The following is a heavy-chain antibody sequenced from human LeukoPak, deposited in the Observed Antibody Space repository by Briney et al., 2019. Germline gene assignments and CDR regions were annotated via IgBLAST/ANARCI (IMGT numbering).Heavy chain of an antibody. D-gene: IGHD3-9*01. V-gene: IGHV3-11*04. CDR1: GFTFSDYY. CDR2: ISSSGSTI. J-gene: IGHJ4*02. CDR3: AREKIYYDILTGYYGNYYFDY. Sequence: GGSLRLSCADSGFTFSDYYMSWIRQAPGKGLEWVSYISSSGSTIYYADSVKGRFTISRDNAKNSLYLQMNILRAEDTAVYYCAREKIYYDILTGYYGNYYFDYWGQGTLVTVSS.